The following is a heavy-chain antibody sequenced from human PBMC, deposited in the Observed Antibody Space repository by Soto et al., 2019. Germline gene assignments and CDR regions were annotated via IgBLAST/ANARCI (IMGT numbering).Heavy chain of an antibody. J-gene: IGHJ4*02. D-gene: IGHD3-22*01. CDR2: IKQDGSEK. Sequence: PGGSLRLSCAASGFTFSSYWMSWVRQAPGKGLEWVANIKQDGSEKYYVDSVKGRFTISRDNAKNSLYLQMNSLRAEDTAVYYCAKAFDSSGYFGYFDYWGQGTLVTVSS. CDR1: GFTFSSYW. CDR3: AKAFDSSGYFGYFDY. V-gene: IGHV3-7*02.